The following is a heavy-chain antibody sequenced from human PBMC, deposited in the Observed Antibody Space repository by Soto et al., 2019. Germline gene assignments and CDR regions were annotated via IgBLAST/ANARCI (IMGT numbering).Heavy chain of an antibody. CDR3: ARIEMASIK. V-gene: IGHV4-31*11. CDR1: GASIRSGGYY. Sequence: KTSETLSLTCGVSGASIRSGGYYWSWLRQSPGKGLEWIGHIYYTGSTFYSPSLKSRLTISLDTSKNQFSLDLRSVTAADTAMYYCARIEMASIKWGRGTLVTVSS. J-gene: IGHJ4*02. CDR2: IYYTGST.